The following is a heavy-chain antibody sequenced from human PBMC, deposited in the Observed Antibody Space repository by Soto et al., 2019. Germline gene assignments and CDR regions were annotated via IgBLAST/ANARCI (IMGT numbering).Heavy chain of an antibody. CDR3: VMVDNYVTPTPQDV. D-gene: IGHD3-16*01. CDR2: INAGNGNT. CDR1: GYTFTSYA. V-gene: IGHV1-3*01. Sequence: ASVKVSCKASGYTFTSYAMHWVRQAPGQRLEWMGWINAGNGNTKYSQKFQGRVTITRDTSASTAYMELSSLRSEDTAVYYCVMVDNYVTPTPQDVWGQGTTVTVS. J-gene: IGHJ6*02.